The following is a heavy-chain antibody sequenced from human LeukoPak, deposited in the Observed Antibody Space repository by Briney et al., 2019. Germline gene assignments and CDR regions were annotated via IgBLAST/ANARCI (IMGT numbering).Heavy chain of an antibody. J-gene: IGHJ5*02. CDR2: FDPEDGET. D-gene: IGHD6-13*01. CDR1: GYTFTGYY. CDR3: ATNSVILSSPGDNWFDP. V-gene: IGHV1-24*01. Sequence: GASVKVSCKASGYTFTGYYMHWVRQAPGQGLEWMGGFDPEDGETIYAQKFQGRVTLTEDTSTDTAYMELSSLRSEDTAVYYCATNSVILSSPGDNWFDPWGQGTLVTVSS.